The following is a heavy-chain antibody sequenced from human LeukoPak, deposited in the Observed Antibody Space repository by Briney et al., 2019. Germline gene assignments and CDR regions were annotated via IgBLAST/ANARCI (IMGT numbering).Heavy chain of an antibody. D-gene: IGHD2-15*01. CDR1: GGSVSSGSYY. CDR2: IYYSGST. Sequence: SETLFLTCTVSGGSVSSGSYYWSWIRQPPGKGLEWIGYIYYSGSTNYNPSLKSRVTISVDTSKNQFSLKLSSVTAADTAVYYCARDNGFSGGSCYRWFDPWGQGTLVTVS. J-gene: IGHJ5*02. CDR3: ARDNGFSGGSCYRWFDP. V-gene: IGHV4-61*01.